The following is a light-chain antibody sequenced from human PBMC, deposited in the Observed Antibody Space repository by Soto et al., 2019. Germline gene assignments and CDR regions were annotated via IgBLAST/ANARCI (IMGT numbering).Light chain of an antibody. CDR2: GAS. Sequence: EIVMTQSPATLSVSPGERATLSCRASQSVSSNLAWYQQKPGQAPRFLIYGASTRATGIPARFSGSGSGTEFTLTISSLQSEDFAVYYCQQYIKWPITFGQGTRLEIK. CDR3: QQYIKWPIT. J-gene: IGKJ5*01. V-gene: IGKV3-15*01. CDR1: QSVSSN.